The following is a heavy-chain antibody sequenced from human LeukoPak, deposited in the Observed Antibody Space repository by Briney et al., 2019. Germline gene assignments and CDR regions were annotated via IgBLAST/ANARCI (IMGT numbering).Heavy chain of an antibody. J-gene: IGHJ5*02. Sequence: SETLSLTCAVYGGSFSGYYWSWIRQPPGKGLEWIGEINHSGSTNYNPSLKCRVTISVDTSKNQFSLKLTSVTAADTAVYYCARSQARLGWFDPWGQGALVTVSS. D-gene: IGHD6-19*01. CDR2: INHSGST. V-gene: IGHV4-34*01. CDR1: GGSFSGYY. CDR3: ARSQARLGWFDP.